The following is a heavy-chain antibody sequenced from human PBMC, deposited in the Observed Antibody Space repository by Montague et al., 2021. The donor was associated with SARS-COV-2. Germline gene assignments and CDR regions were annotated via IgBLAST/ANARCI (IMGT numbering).Heavy chain of an antibody. Sequence: SLRLSCAASGFTFSSYGMAWVRQPAGRGLEWVSFISYDGGNEHYTDSVKGRFTISRDNSKDTLSLQMNNLRAEDTAIYFCARQSHFDWSYYFDSWGQGALVAVSS. CDR2: ISYDGGNE. CDR1: GFTFSSYG. V-gene: IGHV3-30*03. J-gene: IGHJ4*02. CDR3: ARQSHFDWSYYFDS. D-gene: IGHD3-9*01.